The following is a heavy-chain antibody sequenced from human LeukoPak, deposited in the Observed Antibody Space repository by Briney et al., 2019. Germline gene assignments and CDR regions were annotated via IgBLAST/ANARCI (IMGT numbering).Heavy chain of an antibody. D-gene: IGHD1-26*01. CDR3: ARGGVGATMSIY. CDR2: IYYSGST. Sequence: SETLSLTCTVSGGSISSYYWSWIRQPPGKGLEWIGYIYYSGSTNYNPSLKSRVTISVDTSKNQFSLKLSSVTAADTAVYYCARGGVGATMSIYWGQGTLVTVSS. J-gene: IGHJ4*02. V-gene: IGHV4-59*01. CDR1: GGSISSYY.